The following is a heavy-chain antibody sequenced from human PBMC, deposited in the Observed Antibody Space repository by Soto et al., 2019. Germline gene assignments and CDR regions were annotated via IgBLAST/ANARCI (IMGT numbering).Heavy chain of an antibody. V-gene: IGHV1-69*02. Sequence: QVQLVQSGAEVRKPGSSVKVSCKASGGAFSSYTINWVRQAPGQGLEWMGRIIPILGLTNYAQTFRGRVTITADTSSTTAYVELNNLSSEDTAIYYCATAYQLLEYWGQGTHVTVSS. CDR3: ATAYQLLEY. CDR1: GGAFSSYT. J-gene: IGHJ4*02. D-gene: IGHD3-10*01. CDR2: IIPILGLT.